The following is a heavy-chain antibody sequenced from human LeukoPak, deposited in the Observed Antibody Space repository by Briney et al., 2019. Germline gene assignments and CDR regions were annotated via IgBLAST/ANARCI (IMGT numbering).Heavy chain of an antibody. V-gene: IGHV3-21*01. J-gene: IGHJ5*02. Sequence: ETLSLTCTVSGGSISSSSYYWGWIRQPPGKGRGWVSSISSSSSYIYYADSVKGRFTISRDNAKNSLYLQMNSLRAEDTAVYYCARVAAAAFDPWGQGTLVTVSS. D-gene: IGHD6-13*01. CDR2: ISSSSSYI. CDR1: GGSISSSS. CDR3: ARVAAAAFDP.